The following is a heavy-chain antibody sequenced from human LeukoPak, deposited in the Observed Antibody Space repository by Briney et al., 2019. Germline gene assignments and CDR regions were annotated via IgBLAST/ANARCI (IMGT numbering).Heavy chain of an antibody. D-gene: IGHD3-22*01. J-gene: IGHJ5*02. CDR2: IYSSGST. CDR3: ASYSSGYLLS. CDR1: SGSMSSYH. V-gene: IGHV4-4*07. Sequence: SETLSLTCSVSSGSMSSYHWSWIRQSAGKGLEWIGRIYSSGSTIYNPSLKSRVTMSVDTSKNQISLKLSSVTAADTAVYYCASYSSGYLLSWGQGTLVTVSS.